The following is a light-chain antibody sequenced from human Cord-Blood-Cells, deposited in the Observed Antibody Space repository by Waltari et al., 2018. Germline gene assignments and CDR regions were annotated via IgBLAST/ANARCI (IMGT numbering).Light chain of an antibody. J-gene: IGKJ2*03. Sequence: IQLTQSPSSLSAYVGVRVSITCRASQSISSYLNWYQQKPGKAPKLLIYAASSLQSGVPSRFSGSGSGTDFTLTISSLQPEDFATYYCQQSYSTPYSFGQGTKLEIK. V-gene: IGKV1-39*01. CDR2: AAS. CDR1: QSISSY. CDR3: QQSYSTPYS.